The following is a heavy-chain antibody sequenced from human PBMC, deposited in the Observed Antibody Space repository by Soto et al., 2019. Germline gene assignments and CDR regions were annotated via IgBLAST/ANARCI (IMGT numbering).Heavy chain of an antibody. Sequence: ASVKVSCKASGYTFTGYYMHWVRQAPGQGLEWMGWINPNSGGTNYAQKFQGWVTMTRDTSISTAYMELSGLRSDDTAVYYCARDSVVGATSVDYGMDVWGQGTTVTVSS. CDR3: ARDSVVGATSVDYGMDV. V-gene: IGHV1-2*04. J-gene: IGHJ6*02. D-gene: IGHD1-26*01. CDR2: INPNSGGT. CDR1: GYTFTGYY.